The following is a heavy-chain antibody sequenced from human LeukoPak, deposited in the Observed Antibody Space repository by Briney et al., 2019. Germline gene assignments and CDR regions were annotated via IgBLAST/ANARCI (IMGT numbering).Heavy chain of an antibody. D-gene: IGHD2-2*01. J-gene: IGHJ5*02. V-gene: IGHV4-59*04. Sequence: PSETLSLTCTVSGGSISSYYWSWIRQPPGKGLEWIGYIYYSGSTYYNPSLKSRVTISVDTSKNQFSLKLSSVTAADTAVYYCARHPNAAQGYCSSTSCQRVNNWFDPWGQGTLVTVSS. CDR2: IYYSGST. CDR1: GGSISSYY. CDR3: ARHPNAAQGYCSSTSCQRVNNWFDP.